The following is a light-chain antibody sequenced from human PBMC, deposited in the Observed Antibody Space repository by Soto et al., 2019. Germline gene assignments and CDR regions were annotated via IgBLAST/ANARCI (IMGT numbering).Light chain of an antibody. Sequence: DIQLTQSPSFLSASVGDRVTITCRASQGISSFLACYQQKPGKAPNFLIYPASTLQSGVPSRFSGSGSGTEFTLTISSLQPEDFATYYCQQVKSYPLNFGGGTKVEIK. CDR3: QQVKSYPLN. J-gene: IGKJ4*01. V-gene: IGKV1-9*01. CDR2: PAS. CDR1: QGISSF.